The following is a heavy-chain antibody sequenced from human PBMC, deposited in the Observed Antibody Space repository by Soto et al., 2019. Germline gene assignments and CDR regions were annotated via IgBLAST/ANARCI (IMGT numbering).Heavy chain of an antibody. V-gene: IGHV1-2*02. CDR1: GYTFTDYY. CDR2: ISPKSGGA. Sequence: ASVKVSCKASGYTFTDYYMHWVRQAPGQGFEWMGRISPKSGGANYAQKFQGRVTVTWDTSLNTAYMELSSLITEDTAVYYCARPPGYISDWYYFDLWGQGTQVTVSS. J-gene: IGHJ4*02. CDR3: ARPPGYISDWYYFDL. D-gene: IGHD3-9*01.